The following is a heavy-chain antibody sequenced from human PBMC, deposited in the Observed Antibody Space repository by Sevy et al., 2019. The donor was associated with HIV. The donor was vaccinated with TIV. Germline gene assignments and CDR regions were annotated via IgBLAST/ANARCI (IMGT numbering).Heavy chain of an antibody. J-gene: IGHJ6*02. CDR3: AERDVLNWNDGYYYGMDV. D-gene: IGHD1-1*01. CDR1: GFTFSSYA. V-gene: IGHV3-23*01. CDR2: ISGSGGST. Sequence: GGSLRLSCAASGFTFSSYAMSWVRQAPGKGLEWVSAISGSGGSTYYADSVKGRFTISRDNSKNTLYLQMNSLRAEDTAVYYCAERDVLNWNDGYYYGMDVWGQGTTVTVSS.